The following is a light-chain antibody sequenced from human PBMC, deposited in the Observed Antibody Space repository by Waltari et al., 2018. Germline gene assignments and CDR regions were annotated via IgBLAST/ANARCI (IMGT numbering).Light chain of an antibody. CDR3: QHYVALPAT. Sequence: PGERATLSCRASRSVSRYLAWYQQRPGQAPRLRIFEASTRATGIPDRFSGSGSGTDFSLTISRLEPEDFAVYYCQHYVALPATFGQGTKVEIK. J-gene: IGKJ1*01. CDR1: RSVSRY. CDR2: EAS. V-gene: IGKV3-20*01.